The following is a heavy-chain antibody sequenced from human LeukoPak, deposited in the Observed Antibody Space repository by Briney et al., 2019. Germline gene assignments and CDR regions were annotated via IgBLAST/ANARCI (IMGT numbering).Heavy chain of an antibody. V-gene: IGHV3-21*01. D-gene: IGHD2-2*01. CDR1: GFTFSSYS. CDR2: ISSSGSYI. J-gene: IGHJ5*02. CDR3: ARDYLVVPAAMWWFDP. Sequence: PGGSLRLSCAASGFTFSSYSMNWVRQAPGKGLDWVSSISSSGSYIYYADSLKGRFTISRDNAKNSLYLQMNSLRAEDTAVYYCARDYLVVPAAMWWFDPWGQGTLVTVSS.